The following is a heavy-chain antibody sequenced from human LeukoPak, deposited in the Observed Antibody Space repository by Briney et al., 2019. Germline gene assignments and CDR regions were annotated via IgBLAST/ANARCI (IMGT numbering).Heavy chain of an antibody. CDR3: ARDKSWYFDY. V-gene: IGHV3-33*08. Sequence: GGSLRLSCVASGFTFSNYGLHWVRQAPGKGLEWVAVIWYDGSIQYYADSVQGRFTISRDSSENTLYLQMNSLRAEDTAVYYCARDKSWYFDYWGQGTLVTVSS. CDR2: IWYDGSIQ. J-gene: IGHJ4*02. D-gene: IGHD6-13*01. CDR1: GFTFSNYG.